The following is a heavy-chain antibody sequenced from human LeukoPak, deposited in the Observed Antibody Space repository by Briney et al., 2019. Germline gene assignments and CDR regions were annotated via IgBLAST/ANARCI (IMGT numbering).Heavy chain of an antibody. CDR3: AKGGFRRVGATTVDY. Sequence: GGSLRLSCAASGFTFSSYGMHWLRQAPGKGLEWVAFIRYDGSNKYYADSVKGRFTISRDNSKNTLYLQMNSLRAEDTAVYYCAKGGFRRVGATTVDYWGQGTLVTVSS. V-gene: IGHV3-30*02. D-gene: IGHD1-26*01. CDR2: IRYDGSNK. J-gene: IGHJ4*02. CDR1: GFTFSSYG.